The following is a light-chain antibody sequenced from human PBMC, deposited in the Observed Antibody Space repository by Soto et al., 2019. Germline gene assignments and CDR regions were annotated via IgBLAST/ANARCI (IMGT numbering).Light chain of an antibody. Sequence: QSVLTQPASVSGSPGQSITISCTGTSSDVGYYNYVSWYQQHPGKAPKLMMYDVRNRPSGVSNRFSGSKSGNTASLTISGLQAEDEADYYCSSYTSSSTYVFGTGTKLTVL. CDR2: DVR. CDR1: SSDVGYYNY. CDR3: SSYTSSSTYV. V-gene: IGLV2-14*03. J-gene: IGLJ1*01.